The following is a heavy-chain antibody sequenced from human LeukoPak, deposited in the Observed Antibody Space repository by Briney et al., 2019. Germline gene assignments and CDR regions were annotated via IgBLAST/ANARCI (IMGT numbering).Heavy chain of an antibody. V-gene: IGHV1-2*06. CDR2: INPNSGGT. D-gene: IGHD2-2*01. CDR3: ARLVVPAAIPDY. J-gene: IGHJ4*02. Sequence: ASVKVSSKASGYTFTCYYMHWVRQAPGQGLEWMGRINPNSGGTNYAQKFHGRVTMTRDTSISTAYMELSRLRSDDTAVYYCARLVVPAAIPDYWGQGTLVTVSS. CDR1: GYTFTCYY.